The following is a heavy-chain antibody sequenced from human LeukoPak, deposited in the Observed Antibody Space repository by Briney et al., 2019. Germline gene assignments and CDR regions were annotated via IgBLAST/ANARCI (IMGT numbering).Heavy chain of an antibody. Sequence: GGSLRLSCTASGFTFGDYAMSWVRQAPGKGLEWVGFIRSKAYGGTTEYAASVKGRFTISRDDSKSIAYLQMNSLKTEDTAVYYCTRSPPYHYDSSGYYFDYWGQGTLVTVSS. D-gene: IGHD3-22*01. CDR1: GFTFGDYA. V-gene: IGHV3-49*04. CDR3: TRSPPYHYDSSGYYFDY. J-gene: IGHJ4*02. CDR2: IRSKAYGGTT.